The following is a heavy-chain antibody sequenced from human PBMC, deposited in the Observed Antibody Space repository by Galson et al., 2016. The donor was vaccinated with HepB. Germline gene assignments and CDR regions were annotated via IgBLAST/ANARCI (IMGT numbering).Heavy chain of an antibody. D-gene: IGHD2-15*01. Sequence: SLRLSCAASGFTSDDYAMHWVRQAPGKGLEWVSGISWNSGSIAYADSVKGRFTISRDNAKNSLYLQMNSLRIEATAFYYCTTSPRDCSGGSCYPYHYYGMDVWGQGTAVTVSS. CDR1: GFTSDDYA. V-gene: IGHV3-9*02. J-gene: IGHJ6*02. CDR2: ISWNSGSI. CDR3: TTSPRDCSGGSCYPYHYYGMDV.